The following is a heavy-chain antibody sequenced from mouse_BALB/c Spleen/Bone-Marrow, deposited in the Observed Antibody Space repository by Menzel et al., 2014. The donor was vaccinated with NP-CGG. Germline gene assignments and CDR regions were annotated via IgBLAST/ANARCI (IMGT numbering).Heavy chain of an antibody. J-gene: IGHJ4*01. D-gene: IGHD4-1*01. V-gene: IGHV14-3*02. CDR1: GFNIKDTY. CDR3: ARWEYCAMDY. Sequence: EVNVVESGAELVKPGASVKLSCTASGFNIKDTYMHWVNQRPEQGLEWIGRIDPANGNTKYDPKFQGKATITADTSSNTAYLQLSSLTSEDTAVYYCARWEYCAMDYWGQGTSVTVSS. CDR2: IDPANGNT.